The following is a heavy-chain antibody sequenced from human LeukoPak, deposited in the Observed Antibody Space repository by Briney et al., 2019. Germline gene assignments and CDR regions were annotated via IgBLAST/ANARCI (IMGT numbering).Heavy chain of an antibody. CDR3: ARGSNQFDY. V-gene: IGHV3-49*03. J-gene: IGHJ4*02. CDR1: GFTFGDYA. CDR2: IKAKAYGGTI. Sequence: GGSLRLSCTASGFTFGDYAMSWFRQAPGKGLEWVGFIKAKAYGGTIDYAASVKGRFTISRDDSKSIVYLQMNSLKTEDTAVYYCARGSNQFDYWGQGTLVTVSS. D-gene: IGHD1-14*01.